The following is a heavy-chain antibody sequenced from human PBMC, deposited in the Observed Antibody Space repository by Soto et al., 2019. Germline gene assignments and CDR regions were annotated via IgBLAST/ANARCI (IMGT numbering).Heavy chain of an antibody. CDR3: ARHPERIAEIGWFDP. CDR2: IFTTGTTM. D-gene: IGHD6-13*01. CDR1: GFTFSSYS. Sequence: GSLRLSCVASGFTFSSYSIVWVRQVPGKGLEWVSYIFTTGTTMYYADSVNGRFTVSRDNARNSVFLLLNSLRAEDTAVYYCARHPERIAEIGWFDPWGQGTLVTVSS. J-gene: IGHJ5*02. V-gene: IGHV3-48*04.